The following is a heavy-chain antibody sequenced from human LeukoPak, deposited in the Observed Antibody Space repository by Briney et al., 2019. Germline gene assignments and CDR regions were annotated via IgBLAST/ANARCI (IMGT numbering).Heavy chain of an antibody. CDR2: IKQDGSKQ. CDR1: GFTFSDFW. CDR3: ARGQYSSGY. J-gene: IGHJ4*02. Sequence: PGGSLRLSCAASGFTFSDFWMSWVRQAPGKGLEWVANIKQDGSKQYYPDSVKGRFTISRDNAKNSLYLQMNSLRAEDTAVYYCARGQYSSGYWGQGTLVTVSS. D-gene: IGHD5-18*01. V-gene: IGHV3-7*01.